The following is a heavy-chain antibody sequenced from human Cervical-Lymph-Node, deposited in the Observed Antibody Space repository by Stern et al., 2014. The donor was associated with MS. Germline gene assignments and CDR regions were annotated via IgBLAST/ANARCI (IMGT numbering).Heavy chain of an antibody. Sequence: EDQLVESGGGLVQPGGSLRLSCAASGFTFNIYAMNWVRQTPEKGLEWVSAISGSSSSTYSVDSEKGRFTISRDNSKKTLYLQMSSLRAEDTAVYYCTKDHRIAAPGSTPFDYWGPGTQVTVSS. J-gene: IGHJ4*02. CDR3: TKDHRIAAPGSTPFDY. CDR2: ISGSSSST. V-gene: IGHV3-23*04. D-gene: IGHD6-13*01. CDR1: GFTFNIYA.